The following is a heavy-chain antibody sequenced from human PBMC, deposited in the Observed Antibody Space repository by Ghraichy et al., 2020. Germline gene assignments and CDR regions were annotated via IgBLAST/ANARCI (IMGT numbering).Heavy chain of an antibody. CDR2: IYSGGST. CDR3: ARDSTSGWYHGM. CDR1: GFTVSSNY. Sequence: GGSLRLSCAASGFTVSSNYMSWVRQAPGKGLEWVSVIYSGGSTYYADSVKGRFTISRDNSKNTLYLQMNSLRAEDTTVYYCARDSTSGWYHGMWGQGTLVTVSS. J-gene: IGHJ4*02. V-gene: IGHV3-53*01. D-gene: IGHD6-19*01.